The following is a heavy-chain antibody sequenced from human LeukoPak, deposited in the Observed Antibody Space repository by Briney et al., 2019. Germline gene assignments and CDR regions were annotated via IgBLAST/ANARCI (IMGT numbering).Heavy chain of an antibody. CDR3: ARATRLTSYDHDTSGYWSY. D-gene: IGHD3-22*01. CDR2: IKGDGSEK. V-gene: IGHV3-7*01. J-gene: IGHJ4*02. Sequence: GGSLRLSCASPGLTFTGYWMSWVRQAPGKGLEWVANIKGDGSEKYYVDSVKGRFTISRDNAKNSLYLQMNSLRAEDTAVYYCARATRLTSYDHDTSGYWSYWGQGTLVTVSS. CDR1: GLTFTGYW.